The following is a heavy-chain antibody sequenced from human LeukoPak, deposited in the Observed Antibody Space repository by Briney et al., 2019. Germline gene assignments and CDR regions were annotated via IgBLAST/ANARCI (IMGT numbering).Heavy chain of an antibody. V-gene: IGHV3-48*01. CDR1: GFTFSGFW. Sequence: QSGGSLRLSCAVSGFTFSGFWMSWSRQAPGRGLEWISYISTGGSTIYYADSVKGRFTISRDNAKNSLYLQMNSLRAEDTAIYYCARGRGSHASNVMDVWGQGTTVTVSS. CDR3: ARGRGSHASNVMDV. D-gene: IGHD1-26*01. J-gene: IGHJ6*02. CDR2: ISTGGSTI.